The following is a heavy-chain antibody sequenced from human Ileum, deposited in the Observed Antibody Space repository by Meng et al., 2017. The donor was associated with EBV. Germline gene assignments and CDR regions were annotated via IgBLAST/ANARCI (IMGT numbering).Heavy chain of an antibody. CDR3: ARAAARPSDWFDP. J-gene: IGHJ5*02. CDR1: GFSLSTSGVG. CDR2: IYGDDEK. D-gene: IGHD6-6*01. Sequence: QITLKESGPTLVKPXXTLPLTCTFSGFSLSTSGVGVGWIRQPPGKALECLAIIYGDDEKRYSPSLESRLTVTKDTSKNQVVLTMTNMVPVDTATYYCARAAARPSDWFDPWGQGTLVTVSS. V-gene: IGHV2-5*02.